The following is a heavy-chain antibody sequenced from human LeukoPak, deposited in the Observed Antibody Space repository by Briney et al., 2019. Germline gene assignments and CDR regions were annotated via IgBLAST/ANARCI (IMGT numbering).Heavy chain of an antibody. CDR3: ASLTRERTFDP. CDR1: GGSISSGGYS. Sequence: PSETLSLTCAVSGGSISSGGYSGSWIRQPPGKGLEWIGYIYHSGSTYYNPSLKSRVTISVDRSKNQFSLKLSSVTAADTAVYYCASLTRERTFDPWGQGTLVTVSS. J-gene: IGHJ5*02. D-gene: IGHD1-26*01. CDR2: IYHSGST. V-gene: IGHV4-30-2*01.